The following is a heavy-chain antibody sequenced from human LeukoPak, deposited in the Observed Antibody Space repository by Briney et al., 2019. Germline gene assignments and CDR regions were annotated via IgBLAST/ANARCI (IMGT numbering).Heavy chain of an antibody. Sequence: PGGSLRLSCAASGFTFSNYAMSWVRQAPGKGLEWVSSIGRSGDTTYYADSMKGRFTISRDNSRDTLSLQMNSLRDEDTAVYYCAKLWYTSASTVMDVWGRGTTVTVSS. CDR3: AKLWYTSASTVMDV. V-gene: IGHV3-23*01. CDR2: IGRSGDTT. D-gene: IGHD6-19*01. CDR1: GFTFSNYA. J-gene: IGHJ6*03.